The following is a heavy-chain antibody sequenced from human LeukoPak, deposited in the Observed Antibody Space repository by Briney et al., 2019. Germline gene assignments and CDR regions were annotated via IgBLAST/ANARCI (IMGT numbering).Heavy chain of an antibody. CDR3: ARGIGAGSTSFIAADY. J-gene: IGHJ4*02. Sequence: SETLSLTCTVSGGSISSYYWSWIRQPARKGLEWIGRIYTSGSTNYNPYLQSQVTMSVDTSKTQFSLKLSSVTAADTAGYYCARGIGAGSTSFIAADYWGQGTLVTVSS. V-gene: IGHV4-4*07. D-gene: IGHD2-2*01. CDR1: GGSISSYY. CDR2: IYTSGST.